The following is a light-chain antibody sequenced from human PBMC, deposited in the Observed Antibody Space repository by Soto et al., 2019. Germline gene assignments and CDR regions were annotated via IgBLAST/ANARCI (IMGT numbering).Light chain of an antibody. CDR1: SGSIASNY. CDR3: QSYDSSTVV. CDR2: EDN. J-gene: IGLJ2*01. Sequence: FMLTQPHSVSESPGKTVTISCTRSSGSIASNYVQWYQQRPGSAPTTVIYEDNQRPSGVPDRFSGSTDCSSNSASLTISGLQTEDDADYYCQSYDSSTVVFGGGTKVTVL. V-gene: IGLV6-57*04.